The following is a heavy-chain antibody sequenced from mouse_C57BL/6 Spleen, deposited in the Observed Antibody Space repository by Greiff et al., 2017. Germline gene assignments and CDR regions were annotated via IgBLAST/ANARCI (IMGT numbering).Heavy chain of an antibody. Sequence: QVQLQQPGAELVMPGASVKLSCKASGYTFTSYWMHWVKQRPGQGLEWIGEIDPSDSYTDYNQKFKGKSTLTVDKSSSTAYMQLSCLTSADSAVYYCARQACAYDYDGYYAMDYWGQGTSVTVSS. CDR3: ARQACAYDYDGYYAMDY. CDR1: GYTFTSYW. V-gene: IGHV1-69*01. J-gene: IGHJ4*01. D-gene: IGHD2-4*01. CDR2: IDPSDSYT.